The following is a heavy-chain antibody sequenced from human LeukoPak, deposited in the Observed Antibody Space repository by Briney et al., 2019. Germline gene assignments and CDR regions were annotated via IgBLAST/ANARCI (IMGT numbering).Heavy chain of an antibody. J-gene: IGHJ4*02. D-gene: IGHD3-10*01. CDR3: ARDSGLYYGSGRFHFDY. CDR1: GGSISSSNW. V-gene: IGHV4-4*02. Sequence: PSETLSLTCAVSGGSISSSNWWSWVRQPPGKGLEWIGEIYHSGSTNYNPSLKSRVTISVDKSKNQFSLKLSSVTAADTAVYYCARDSGLYYGSGRFHFDYWGQGTLVTVSS. CDR2: IYHSGST.